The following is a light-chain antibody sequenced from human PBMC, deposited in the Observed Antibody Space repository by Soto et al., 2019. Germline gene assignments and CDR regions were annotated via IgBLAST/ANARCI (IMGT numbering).Light chain of an antibody. V-gene: IGLV2-11*01. J-gene: IGLJ2*01. Sequence: QSALTQPRSVSGSPGQSVTVSCTGIASDVGGFNFVSWYQQHPGKAPRLMIYDVSHRPSGVPDRFSGSKSAHTASLTISGLQADDEADYFCSSYADTLVVFGGGTKLTVL. CDR1: ASDVGGFNF. CDR3: SSYADTLVV. CDR2: DVS.